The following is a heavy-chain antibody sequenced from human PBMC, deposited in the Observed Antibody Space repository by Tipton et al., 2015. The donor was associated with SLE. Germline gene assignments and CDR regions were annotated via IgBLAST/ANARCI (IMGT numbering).Heavy chain of an antibody. CDR2: IYHSGST. D-gene: IGHD2-15*01. CDR1: GGSISSYY. J-gene: IGHJ3*02. V-gene: IGHV4-38-2*02. CDR3: ARDVVVQGPRAFDI. Sequence: PGLVKPSETLSLTCTVSGGSISSYYWSWIRQPPGKGLEWIGSIYHSGSTYYNPSLKSRVTISVDTSKNQFSLKLSSVTAADTAVYYCARDVVVQGPRAFDIWGQGTMVTVSS.